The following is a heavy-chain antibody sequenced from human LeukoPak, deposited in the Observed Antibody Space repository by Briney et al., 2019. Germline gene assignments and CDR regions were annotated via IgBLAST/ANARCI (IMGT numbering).Heavy chain of an antibody. CDR2: ISSSGSTI. CDR3: ARESLYSSGYPDY. V-gene: IGHV3-11*01. CDR1: GFTFSDYY. D-gene: IGHD3-22*01. Sequence: GGSLRLSCAASGFTFSDYYTSWIRQAPGKGLEWVSYISSSGSTIYYADSAKGRFTISRDNAKNSLYLQMNSLRAEDTAVYYCARESLYSSGYPDYWGQGTLVTVSS. J-gene: IGHJ4*02.